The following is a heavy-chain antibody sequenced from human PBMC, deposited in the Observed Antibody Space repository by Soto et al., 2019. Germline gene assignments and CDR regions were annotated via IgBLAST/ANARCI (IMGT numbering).Heavy chain of an antibody. V-gene: IGHV3-30*03. D-gene: IGHD1-1*01. CDR3: ATLERLFDY. CDR1: GFTFSSYG. J-gene: IGHJ4*02. CDR2: ISYDGSNK. Sequence: QPGGSLRLSCAASGFTFSSYGMHWVRQAPGKGLEWVAVISYDGSNKYYADSVKGRFTISRDNSKNRLYLQMNSLRAEDTAVYYCATLERLFDYWGQGTLVTVSS.